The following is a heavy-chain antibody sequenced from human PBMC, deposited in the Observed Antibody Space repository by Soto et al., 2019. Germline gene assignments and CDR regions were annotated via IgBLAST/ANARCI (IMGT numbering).Heavy chain of an antibody. CDR2: INGGNGNT. D-gene: IGHD4-4*01. CDR1: EYTFTSYT. V-gene: IGHV1-3*01. Sequence: ASVKVSCKASEYTFTSYTMHWVRQAPGQRLEWMGWINGGNGNTKYSQKFQGRVTITRDTSASTAYMELSSLRSDDTAVYYCARELQGLYYFDYWGQGTLVAVSS. J-gene: IGHJ4*02. CDR3: ARELQGLYYFDY.